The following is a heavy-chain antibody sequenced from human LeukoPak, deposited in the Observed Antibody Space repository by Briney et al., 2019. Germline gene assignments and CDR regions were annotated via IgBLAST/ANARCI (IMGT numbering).Heavy chain of an antibody. Sequence: ASVKVSCKASGYTFTSYAMNWVRQAPGQGLEWMGWIDTNTGNPTYAQGFTGRFVFSLDTSVSTAYLQISSLKAEDSAVYYCQSGGLRFDYWGQGTLVTVSS. V-gene: IGHV7-4-1*02. CDR1: GYTFTSYA. D-gene: IGHD3-16*01. CDR3: QSGGLRFDY. J-gene: IGHJ4*02. CDR2: IDTNTGNP.